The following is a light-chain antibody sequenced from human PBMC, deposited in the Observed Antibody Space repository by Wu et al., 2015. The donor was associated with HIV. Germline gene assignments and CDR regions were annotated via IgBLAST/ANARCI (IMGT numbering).Light chain of an antibody. CDR1: QSISSNY. Sequence: EIVFTQSPGTLSLSPGERATLSCRASQSISSNYLTWYQHKPGQAPRLLIYGASIRATGIPDRFSGSGSGTDFTLTISRLEPEDFAVYYRQQYGSSPTFGGGTKVEIK. CDR3: QQYGSSPT. CDR2: GAS. J-gene: IGKJ4*01. V-gene: IGKV3-20*01.